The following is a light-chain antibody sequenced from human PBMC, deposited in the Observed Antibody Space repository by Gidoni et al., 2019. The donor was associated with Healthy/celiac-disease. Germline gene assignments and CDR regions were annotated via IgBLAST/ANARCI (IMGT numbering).Light chain of an antibody. J-gene: IGKJ5*01. CDR1: QSISSN. V-gene: IGKV1-39*01. Sequence: IQMTQSPSSLSASVGDRSTITCRASQSISSNLNWYQQKTGKAPKLLIYAASSLQSGVPSRFSGSGSVTDFTLTISSLQPEEFATYYCQQSYSTPQIIFGQGTRLEIK. CDR2: AAS. CDR3: QQSYSTPQII.